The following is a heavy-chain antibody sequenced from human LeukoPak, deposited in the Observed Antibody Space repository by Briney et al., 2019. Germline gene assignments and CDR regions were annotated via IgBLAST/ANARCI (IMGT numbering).Heavy chain of an antibody. D-gene: IGHD3-3*01. CDR2: MNPNSGNT. CDR1: GYTFTSYD. J-gene: IGHJ4*02. V-gene: IGHV1-8*01. CDR3: ARGVSASYYDFWSGYVYYFDY. Sequence: ASVKVSCKASGYTFTSYDINWVRQATGQGLEWMGWMNPNSGNTGYAQKFQGRVTMTRTTSISTAYMELSSLRSEDTAVYYCARGVSASYYDFWSGYVYYFDYWGQGTLVTVSS.